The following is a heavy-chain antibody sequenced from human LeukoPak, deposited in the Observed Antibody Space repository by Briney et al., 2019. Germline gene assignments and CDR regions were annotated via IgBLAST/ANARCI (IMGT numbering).Heavy chain of an antibody. J-gene: IGHJ3*02. D-gene: IGHD1-26*01. CDR1: GFTFSDHA. CDR2: CRGKTNSYTT. Sequence: GGSLRLSCAAFGFTFSDHAMDWVRQAPGEGLEWVARCRGKTNSYTTEYAASVKGRFTISRDDSKNSLYLQMNSLNTEDTAVYYCVRRRVGVAPASDMWGQGTTVTVSS. V-gene: IGHV3-72*01. CDR3: VRRRVGVAPASDM.